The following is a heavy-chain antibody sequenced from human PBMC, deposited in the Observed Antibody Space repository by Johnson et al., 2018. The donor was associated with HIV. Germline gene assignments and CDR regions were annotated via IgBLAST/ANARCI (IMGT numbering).Heavy chain of an antibody. CDR3: ARVASGAFDI. Sequence: VQLVESGGGLVQPGRSLRLSCAASGFTFDDYAMHWVRQAPGKGLEWVSGISWNSGSIGYADSVKGRFTSSSDNAKNSLYLQMNSLRAEDTALYYCARVASGAFDIWGQGTMVTVSS. CDR2: ISWNSGSI. D-gene: IGHD3-3*01. J-gene: IGHJ3*02. V-gene: IGHV3-9*01. CDR1: GFTFDDYA.